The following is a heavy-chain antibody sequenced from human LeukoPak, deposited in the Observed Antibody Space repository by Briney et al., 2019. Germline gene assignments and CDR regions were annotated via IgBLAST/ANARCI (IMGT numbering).Heavy chain of an antibody. Sequence: SETLSLTCTVSGGSISSGGHYWSSIRQHPGKGLEWIGYIYYSGSTYYNPSLKSRVTISVDTSKTQFSLKLSSVTAADTAVYYCATEHYYDSSGLDAFDIWGQGTMVTVSS. CDR1: GGSISSGGHY. J-gene: IGHJ3*02. CDR2: IYYSGST. D-gene: IGHD3-22*01. V-gene: IGHV4-31*03. CDR3: ATEHYYDSSGLDAFDI.